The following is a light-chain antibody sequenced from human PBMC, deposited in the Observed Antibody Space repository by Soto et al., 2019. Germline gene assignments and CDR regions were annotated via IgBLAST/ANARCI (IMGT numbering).Light chain of an antibody. CDR2: GVS. J-gene: IGLJ3*02. CDR3: GSYTLITSHGVA. Sequence: QSALTQPASVSGSLGQSITISCTGTSSDVGGYNYVSWYQQHPGKVPKLIIYGVSNRPSGISNRFSGSKSGNTASLTISGLQAEAEADYFCGSYTLITSHGVAFGGGTKLTVL. CDR1: SSDVGGYNY. V-gene: IGLV2-14*01.